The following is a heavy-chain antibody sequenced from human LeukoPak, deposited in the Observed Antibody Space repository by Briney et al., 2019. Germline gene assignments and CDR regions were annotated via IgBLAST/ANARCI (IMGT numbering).Heavy chain of an antibody. CDR3: ATRAYVWGSYRDY. CDR2: IIPNLGMA. J-gene: IGHJ4*02. V-gene: IGHV1-69*04. CDR1: GGTFSNDA. D-gene: IGHD3-16*02. Sequence: ASVKVSCKASGGTFSNDAISWVRQAPGQGLEWMGRIIPNLGMALYAQKFKGRVTITADKSPSTAYMELSSLTSEDTAVYYCATRAYVWGSYRDYWGQGTLVTVSS.